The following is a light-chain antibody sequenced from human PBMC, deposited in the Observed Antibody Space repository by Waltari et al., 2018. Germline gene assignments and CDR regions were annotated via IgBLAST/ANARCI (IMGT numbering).Light chain of an antibody. J-gene: IGKJ1*01. Sequence: EIVLTQSPGTLSLSPGERPTLSCRASQSVSRTLAWYQQKPGQAPRLLIYDASSRATGIPDRFSGSGSGTDFSLTISRLEPEDFAVYYCQKYGTLPATFGQGTTVEIK. V-gene: IGKV3-20*01. CDR1: QSVSRT. CDR2: DAS. CDR3: QKYGTLPAT.